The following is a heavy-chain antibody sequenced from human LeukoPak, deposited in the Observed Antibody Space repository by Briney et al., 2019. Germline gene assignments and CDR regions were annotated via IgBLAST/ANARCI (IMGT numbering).Heavy chain of an antibody. Sequence: SETLSLTCAVYGGSFSGYYWGWIRQPPGKGLEWMGEINHRGSTNYNPSLKSRVTISVDTSKNQLPLRLSSVTAAHTAGYCCGIWFGEACDYWGQGTLVSVSS. CDR1: GGSFSGYY. CDR3: GIWFGEACDY. J-gene: IGHJ4*02. CDR2: INHRGST. D-gene: IGHD3-10*01. V-gene: IGHV4-34*01.